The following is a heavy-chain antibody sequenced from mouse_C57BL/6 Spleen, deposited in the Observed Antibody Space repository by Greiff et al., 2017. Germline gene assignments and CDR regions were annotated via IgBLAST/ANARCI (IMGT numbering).Heavy chain of an antibody. D-gene: IGHD1-1*01. J-gene: IGHJ3*01. V-gene: IGHV14-1*01. CDR3: TTHYDGSRWFAY. CDR1: GFNIKDYY. CDR2: IDPEDGDT. Sequence: VQLKESGAELVRPGASVKLSCTASGFNIKDYYMHWVKQRPEQGLEWIGRIDPEDGDTEYAPKFPGQATMTADTPSNTAYLPLSSLTSEDTAVYYCTTHYDGSRWFAYWGQGTLVTVSA.